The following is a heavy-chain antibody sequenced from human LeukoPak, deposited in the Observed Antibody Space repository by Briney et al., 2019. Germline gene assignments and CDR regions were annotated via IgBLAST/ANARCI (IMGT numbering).Heavy chain of an antibody. V-gene: IGHV3-30*14. D-gene: IGHD6-19*01. J-gene: IGHJ4*02. CDR2: ISYDGRNE. CDR1: GFIFSSFA. CDR3: TRGHSSGWYGDY. Sequence: GGSLRLSCAASGFIFSSFAVHWVRQAPGRGPEWVAVISYDGRNEYYTDSVKGRFTISRDNSKNTLYLQMNSLRAEDTAVYFCTRGHSSGWYGDYWGQGTLVTVSS.